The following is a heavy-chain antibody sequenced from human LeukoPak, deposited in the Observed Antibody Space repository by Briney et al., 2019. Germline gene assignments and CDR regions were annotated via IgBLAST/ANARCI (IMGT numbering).Heavy chain of an antibody. V-gene: IGHV4-30-4*01. CDR3: ARVEAMELFDY. J-gene: IGHJ4*02. CDR1: GSSISSGDYY. CDR2: IYYSGST. D-gene: IGHD1-7*01. Sequence: SQTLSLTCTVSGSSISSGDYYWSWIRQPPGKGLEWIGYIYYSGSTYYNPSLKSRVTISVDTSKNQFSLKLSSVTAADTAVYYCARVEAMELFDYWGQGTLVTVSS.